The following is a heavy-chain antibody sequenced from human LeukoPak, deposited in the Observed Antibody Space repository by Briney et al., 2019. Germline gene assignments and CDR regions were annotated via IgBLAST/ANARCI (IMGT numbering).Heavy chain of an antibody. Sequence: PGGSLRLSCGASGLIFSSYGMNWVRQAPGKGLEWVSAISGSGGSTYYADSVKGRFTISRDNSKNTLYLQMNSLRAEDTAVYYCAPEAPLDSNYDYWGQGTLVTVSS. D-gene: IGHD4-11*01. CDR3: APEAPLDSNYDY. CDR1: GLIFSSYG. CDR2: ISGSGGST. V-gene: IGHV3-23*01. J-gene: IGHJ4*02.